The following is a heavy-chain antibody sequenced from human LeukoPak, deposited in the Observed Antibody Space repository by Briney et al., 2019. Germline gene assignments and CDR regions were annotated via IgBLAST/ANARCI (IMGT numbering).Heavy chain of an antibody. D-gene: IGHD6-19*01. J-gene: IGHJ4*02. Sequence: ASVKVSCKASGYTFTGYYMHWVRQAPGQGLEWMGWINPNSGGTNYAQKFQGRVTMTRDTSISTAYMELSRLRSDDTAVYYCVRDSVDRAVAGTSLSHWGQGTLVTVSS. CDR3: VRDSVDRAVAGTSLSH. V-gene: IGHV1-2*02. CDR2: INPNSGGT. CDR1: GYTFTGYY.